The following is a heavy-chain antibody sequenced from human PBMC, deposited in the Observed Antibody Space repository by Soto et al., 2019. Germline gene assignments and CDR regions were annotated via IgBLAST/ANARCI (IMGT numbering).Heavy chain of an antibody. D-gene: IGHD6-13*01. J-gene: IGHJ6*02. Sequence: QVQLKQSGPEVRKPGASVRVSCKASGYIFTNFGISWVRQAPGQGLEWMGWISGYNDNTHYAQKLQGRVSMTTDTSTGTVYMDLRSLRSDDTAIYYCVRDSSSWFYYYYGMDVWGQGTTVTVSS. V-gene: IGHV1-18*01. CDR2: ISGYNDNT. CDR3: VRDSSSWFYYYYGMDV. CDR1: GYIFTNFG.